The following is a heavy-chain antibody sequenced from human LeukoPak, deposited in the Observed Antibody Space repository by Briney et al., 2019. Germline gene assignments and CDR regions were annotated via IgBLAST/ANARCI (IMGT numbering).Heavy chain of an antibody. Sequence: PPGRSLRLSCVASGFTFDEHAIHWVRQAPGKGLEWVSGISWNRGSVGYVDSVQGRFTISRDNAKNSLYLQMNSLRAEDTALYYCAKDYCSGGTCYLDHWGQGTLVIVSS. CDR3: AKDYCSGGTCYLDH. J-gene: IGHJ4*02. CDR2: ISWNRGSV. D-gene: IGHD2-15*01. CDR1: GFTFDEHA. V-gene: IGHV3-9*01.